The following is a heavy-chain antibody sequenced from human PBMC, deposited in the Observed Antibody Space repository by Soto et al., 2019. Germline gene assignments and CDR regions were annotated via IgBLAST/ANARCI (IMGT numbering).Heavy chain of an antibody. J-gene: IGHJ4*02. D-gene: IGHD6-6*01. CDR2: ISSGAITI. CDR1: GFTFSYYY. V-gene: IGHV3-11*01. Sequence: PGVSRRRSCAASGFTFSYYYMNWIRQAPGKGLEWVSYISSGAITIYYADSVKGRFTISRDNAKNSLYLQMNSLRAEDTAVYYCAGQYSSSSVEFWGQGTLVTVSS. CDR3: AGQYSSSSVEF.